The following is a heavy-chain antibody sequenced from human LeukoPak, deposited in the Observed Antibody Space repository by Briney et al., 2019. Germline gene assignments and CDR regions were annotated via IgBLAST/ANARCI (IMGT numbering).Heavy chain of an antibody. J-gene: IGHJ4*02. Sequence: SETLSLTXTVSGGSISSYYWSWIRQPPGKGLEWIVYIYYSGSINYNPSLKSRVTISVDTSKNQFSLKLSSVTAADTAVYYCARGLKYYDFWSGSAMGYYFDYWGQGTLVTVSS. CDR3: ARGLKYYDFWSGSAMGYYFDY. V-gene: IGHV4-59*01. D-gene: IGHD3-3*01. CDR1: GGSISSYY. CDR2: IYYSGSI.